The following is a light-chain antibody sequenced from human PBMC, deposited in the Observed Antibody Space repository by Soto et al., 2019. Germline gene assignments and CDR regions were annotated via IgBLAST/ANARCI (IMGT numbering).Light chain of an antibody. CDR1: QGISNY. V-gene: IGKV1-27*01. CDR2: AAS. CDR3: QQYMSYS. Sequence: DIQMTQSPSSLSASVGDRVIITCRASQGISNYLAWYQQKPGKVPKLLIYAASTLQSGVPSRFSGSGSGTEFTLTISSLQPDDFATYYCQQYMSYSFGQGTKVDI. J-gene: IGKJ1*01.